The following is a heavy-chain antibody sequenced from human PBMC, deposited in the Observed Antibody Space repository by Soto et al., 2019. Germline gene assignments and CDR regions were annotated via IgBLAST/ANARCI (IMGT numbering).Heavy chain of an antibody. CDR1: GFTFSSYG. CDR2: ISYDGRNK. D-gene: IGHD2-15*01. J-gene: IGHJ4*02. CDR3: AKDRGVEXXTRFFDY. Sequence: QVQLVESGGGVVQPGRSLRLSCAASGFTFSSYGMHWVRQXPXXXXXXVAVISYDGRNKNYADSVKGRFTISRDNSKXXXYLXXXXXXXXXXXXXXCAKDRGVEXXTRFFDYWGQGTLVTVSS. V-gene: IGHV3-30*03.